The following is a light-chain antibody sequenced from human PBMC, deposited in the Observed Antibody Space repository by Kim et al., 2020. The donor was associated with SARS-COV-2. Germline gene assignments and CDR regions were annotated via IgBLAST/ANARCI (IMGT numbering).Light chain of an antibody. CDR1: SNNIGCQG. Sequence: GQRATISCSGNSNNIGCQGVAWHQQHQGHAPKLLTYRNNQRPSGIPERLSGSRSGTSGSLAISGLQSEDEADYYCAAWDDRLSGWVFGGGTQLTVL. CDR2: RNN. CDR3: AAWDDRLSGWV. J-gene: IGLJ3*02. V-gene: IGLV1-44*01.